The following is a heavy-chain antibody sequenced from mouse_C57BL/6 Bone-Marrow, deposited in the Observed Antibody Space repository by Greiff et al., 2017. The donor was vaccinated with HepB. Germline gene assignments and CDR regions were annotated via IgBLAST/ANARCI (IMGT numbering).Heavy chain of an antibody. CDR3: DYYGSSYGYYAMDY. D-gene: IGHD1-1*01. J-gene: IGHJ4*01. CDR2: IDPANGNT. Sequence: EVQLQQSVAELVRPGASVKLSCTASGFNIKNTYMHWVKQRPGQGLEWIGRIDPANGNTKYAPKFPGKATITAATSSNTAYLQLSSLTSEDTAIYYCDYYGSSYGYYAMDYWGQGTSVTVSS. V-gene: IGHV14-3*01. CDR1: GFNIKNTY.